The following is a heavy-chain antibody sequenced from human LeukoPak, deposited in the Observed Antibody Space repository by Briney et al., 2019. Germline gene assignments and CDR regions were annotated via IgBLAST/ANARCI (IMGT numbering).Heavy chain of an antibody. CDR1: GFTFSNAW. D-gene: IGHD6-19*01. CDR2: IKSKTDGGTT. Sequence: GGSLRLSCAASGFTFSNAWMNWVRQAPGKGLEWVGRIKSKTDGGTTDYAAPVKGRFTIPRDDSKNTLYLQMNSLKTEDTVVYYCTTEVFGSGWYWGHWGQGTLVTVSS. V-gene: IGHV3-15*07. CDR3: TTEVFGSGWYWGH. J-gene: IGHJ4*02.